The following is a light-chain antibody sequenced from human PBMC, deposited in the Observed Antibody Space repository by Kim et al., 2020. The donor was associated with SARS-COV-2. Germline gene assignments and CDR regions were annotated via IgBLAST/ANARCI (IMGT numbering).Light chain of an antibody. CDR3: QQSYSTPHT. Sequence: SASVGDRITMTYRASENIIIYLNSSQQKAGQAPKLLIYAASSLQSGVTSRFRGSGAGTDFTHTISSLQPTDFATYSSQQSYSTPHTFGQGTKLEL. CDR2: AAS. V-gene: IGKV1-39*01. CDR1: ENIIIY. J-gene: IGKJ2*01.